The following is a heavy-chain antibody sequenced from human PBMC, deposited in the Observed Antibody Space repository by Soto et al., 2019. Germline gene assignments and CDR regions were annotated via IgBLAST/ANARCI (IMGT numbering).Heavy chain of an antibody. CDR1: GFTFSRYV. CDR3: ARETISGSYCFDY. J-gene: IGHJ4*02. D-gene: IGHD1-26*01. V-gene: IGHV3-64*01. CDR2: ISSNGGST. Sequence: EVQLVESGGGLVQPGGSLRLSCAASGFTFSRYVMFWVRQAPGKGLEYVSAISSNGGSTYYANSVKGRFTISRDNSKNTLYLQMGSLRAEDMDVYYCARETISGSYCFDYWGQGTLVTVPS.